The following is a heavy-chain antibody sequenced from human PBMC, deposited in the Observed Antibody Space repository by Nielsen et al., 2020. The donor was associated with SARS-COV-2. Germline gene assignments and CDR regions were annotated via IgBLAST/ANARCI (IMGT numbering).Heavy chain of an antibody. CDR2: ISSSSSTI. CDR3: ARDYYDSSGYDWFDP. Sequence: GESLKISCAASGFTFSSYSMKWVRQAPGKGLELVSYISSSSSTIYYADSVKGRFTISRDNSKNTLYLQMNSLRAEDTAVYYCARDYYDSSGYDWFDPWGQGTLVTVSS. J-gene: IGHJ5*02. CDR1: GFTFSSYS. V-gene: IGHV3-48*01. D-gene: IGHD3-22*01.